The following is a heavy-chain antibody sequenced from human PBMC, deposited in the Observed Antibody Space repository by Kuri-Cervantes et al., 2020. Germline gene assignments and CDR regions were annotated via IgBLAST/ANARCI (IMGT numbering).Heavy chain of an antibody. V-gene: IGHV5-51*01. CDR1: GYDFTSYW. J-gene: IGHJ3*02. CDR3: ARQEGPYYYDSSGYLRAFDI. CDR2: IHPGDSDT. Sequence: GGSLRLSCQGSGYDFTSYWIGWVRQMPGRGLEWMGVIHPGDSDTRYRSSFQGQVTISADKSIGTAYLQWSSLKASDTAMYYCARQEGPYYYDSSGYLRAFDIWGQGTMVTVSS. D-gene: IGHD3-22*01.